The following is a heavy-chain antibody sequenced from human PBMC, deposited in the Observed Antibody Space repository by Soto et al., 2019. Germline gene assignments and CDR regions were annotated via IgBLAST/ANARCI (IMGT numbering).Heavy chain of an antibody. D-gene: IGHD1-26*01. J-gene: IGHJ4*02. V-gene: IGHV3-7*01. CDR2: IKEDGSEK. Sequence: EVQLVESGGGLVQPGGSLRLSCTASGFTFSNHWMSWVRQAPGKGLERVASIKEDGSEKYYVDSVKGRFTISRDNAKNSLYLQMHSLRAEDTAVYYCAKEYRWGQGTLVTVSS. CDR3: AKEYR. CDR1: GFTFSNHW.